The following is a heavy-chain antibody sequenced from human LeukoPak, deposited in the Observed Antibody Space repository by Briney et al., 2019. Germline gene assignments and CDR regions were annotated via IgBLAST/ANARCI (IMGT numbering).Heavy chain of an antibody. Sequence: PSQTLSLTCTVSGGSISSGDYYWSWIRQPPGKGLEWIGYIYYSGSTYYNPSLKSRVTISVDTYKNQFSLKLSSVTAADMAVYYCARGSVRGVIMDYWGQGTLVTVSS. V-gene: IGHV4-30-4*01. CDR3: ARGSVRGVIMDY. CDR2: IYYSGST. CDR1: GGSISSGDYY. J-gene: IGHJ4*02. D-gene: IGHD3-10*01.